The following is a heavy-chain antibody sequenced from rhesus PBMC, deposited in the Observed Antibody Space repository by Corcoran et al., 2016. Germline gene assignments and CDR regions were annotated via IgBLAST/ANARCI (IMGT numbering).Heavy chain of an antibody. D-gene: IGHD5-12*01. CDR2: NNPYNGNT. Sequence: QVQLVQSGAEVKKPGSSVKVSCKASGYTFTDYYMHWVRQAPRQGLEWMGWNNPYNGNTKYAQKFQGRVTMTRDTSTSTAYMELSSLRAEDTAVYYCAREDTATVNNEGFDYWGQGVLVTVSS. CDR3: AREDTATVNNEGFDY. V-gene: IGHV1S2*01. CDR1: GYTFTDYY. J-gene: IGHJ4*01.